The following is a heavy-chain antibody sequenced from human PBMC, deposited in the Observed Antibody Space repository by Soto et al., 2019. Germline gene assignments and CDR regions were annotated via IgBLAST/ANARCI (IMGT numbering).Heavy chain of an antibody. D-gene: IGHD6-25*01. CDR1: GFTFSSYD. V-gene: IGHV3-13*01. CDR3: ARVSGLDYYYGMDV. CDR2: IGTAGDT. J-gene: IGHJ6*02. Sequence: GSLRLSCAASGFTFSSYDMHWVRQATGKGLEWVSAIGTAGDTYYPGSVKGRFTISRENAKNSLYLQMNSLRAEDTAVYYCARVSGLDYYYGMDVWGQGTTVTVSS.